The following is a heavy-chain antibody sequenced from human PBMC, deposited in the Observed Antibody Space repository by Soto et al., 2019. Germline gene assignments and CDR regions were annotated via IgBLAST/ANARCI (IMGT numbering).Heavy chain of an antibody. CDR2: IYYSGST. V-gene: IGHV4-31*03. CDR1: GGSISSGGYY. CDR3: ARDSTRAAAGTGNWFDP. J-gene: IGHJ5*02. D-gene: IGHD6-13*01. Sequence: SETLSLTCTVSGGSISSGGYYWSWIRQHPGKGLEWIGYIYYSGSTYYNPSLKSRVTISVDTSKNQFSLKLSSVTAADTAVYYCARDSTRAAAGTGNWFDPWGQGTLVTVSS.